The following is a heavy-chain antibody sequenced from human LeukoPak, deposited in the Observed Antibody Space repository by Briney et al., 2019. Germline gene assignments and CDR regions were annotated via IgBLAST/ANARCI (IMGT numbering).Heavy chain of an antibody. J-gene: IGHJ3*01. CDR2: IHNGGST. CDR3: ARLVYGSGRASDL. D-gene: IGHD3-10*01. V-gene: IGHV4-59*08. Sequence: SETLSLTCSVSGGSISSYYWSWIRQPPGKGLEWIGHIHNGGSTYYSPSLEGRVTISHDTSKNQFSLKLNSVTAADTAVYYCARLVYGSGRASDLWGQGTMVTVSS. CDR1: GGSISSYY.